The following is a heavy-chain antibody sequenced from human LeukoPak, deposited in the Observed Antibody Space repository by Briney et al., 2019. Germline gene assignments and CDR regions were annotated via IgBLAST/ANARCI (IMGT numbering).Heavy chain of an antibody. CDR2: IMPLFAAA. CDR1: GGTFSNYI. Sequence: ASVKVSCKASGGTFSNYIFNWVRQAPGQGLEWMGGIMPLFAAADYAQNFQGRVTITTDESTSTVYMELSRLRSEDTALYYCASHYYYDTFTYYERAPGWGQGTLVTVSS. V-gene: IGHV1-69*05. D-gene: IGHD3-22*01. J-gene: IGHJ4*02. CDR3: ASHYYYDTFTYYERAPG.